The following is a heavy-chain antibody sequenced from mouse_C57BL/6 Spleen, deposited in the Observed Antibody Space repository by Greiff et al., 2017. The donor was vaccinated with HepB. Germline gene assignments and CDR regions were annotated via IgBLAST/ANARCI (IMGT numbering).Heavy chain of an antibody. D-gene: IGHD1-1*01. CDR3: ARAVVADYYAMDY. CDR2: IDPSDSYT. Sequence: QVQLKQPGAELVMPGASVKLSCKASGYTFTSYWMHWVKQRPGQGLEWIGEIDPSDSYTNYNQKFKGKSTLTVDKSSSTAYMHLSSLTSEDSAVYYCARAVVADYYAMDYWGQGTSVTVSS. V-gene: IGHV1-69*01. J-gene: IGHJ4*01. CDR1: GYTFTSYW.